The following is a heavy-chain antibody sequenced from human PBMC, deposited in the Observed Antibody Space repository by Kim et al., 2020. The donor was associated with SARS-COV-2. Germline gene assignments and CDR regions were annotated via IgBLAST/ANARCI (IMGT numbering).Heavy chain of an antibody. J-gene: IGHJ6*02. CDR1: GFTFGDYA. V-gene: IGHV3-49*03. CDR2: IRSKAYGGTT. Sequence: GGSLRLSCTASGFTFGDYAMSWFRQAPGKGLEWVGSIRSKAYGGTTEYAASVKGRFTISRNDSKAIAYLQMNNLKTEDTAVYYCTGRGSVYYDFWSGYPPVGGYDRDVWGQGTAVTVSS. D-gene: IGHD3-3*01. CDR3: TGRGSVYYDFWSGYPPVGGYDRDV.